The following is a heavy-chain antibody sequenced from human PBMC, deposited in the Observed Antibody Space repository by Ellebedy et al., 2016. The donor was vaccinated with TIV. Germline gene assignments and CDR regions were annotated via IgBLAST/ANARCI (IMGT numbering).Heavy chain of an antibody. J-gene: IGHJ4*02. Sequence: ASVKVSCKASGGIFRNYAISWVRQAPGQGLEWMGGIIAVFGTTYYAPKFQGRVTITADESTTTVYMEVRSLRSDDTAVYYCARDRPHLMSLAAGGDFWGQGTVVTVSS. V-gene: IGHV1-69*13. CDR1: GGIFRNYA. CDR3: ARDRPHLMSLAAGGDF. D-gene: IGHD2-15*01. CDR2: IIAVFGTT.